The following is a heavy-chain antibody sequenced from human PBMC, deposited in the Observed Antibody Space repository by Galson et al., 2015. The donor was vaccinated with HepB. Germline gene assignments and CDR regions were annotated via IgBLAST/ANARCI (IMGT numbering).Heavy chain of an antibody. CDR1: GDSVSSNSAA. CDR2: TYYRSKWYN. J-gene: IGHJ6*02. Sequence: CAISGDSVSSNSAAWNWIRQSPSRGLEWLGRTYYRSKWYNDYAVSVKSRITINPDTSKNQFSLQLNSVTPEDTAVYYCARGRGIHYYYGMDVWGQGTLVTVSS. CDR3: ARGRGIHYYYGMDV. V-gene: IGHV6-1*01. D-gene: IGHD6-13*01.